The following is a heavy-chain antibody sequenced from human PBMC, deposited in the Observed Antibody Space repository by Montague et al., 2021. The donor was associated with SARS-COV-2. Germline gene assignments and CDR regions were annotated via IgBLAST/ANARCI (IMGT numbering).Heavy chain of an antibody. D-gene: IGHD3-3*01. CDR3: ARGYDFWSGGYYYYYGMDV. CDR2: INQDETAK. CDR1: GFTSGDYQ. J-gene: IGHJ6*02. V-gene: IGHV3-7*04. Sequence: SLRLSCAASGFTSGDYQMTWVRQAPGKGLQWVANINQDETAKTYVDSVKGRFTISRDNAKNSLILQMNSLKDEDTAVYYCARGYDFWSGGYYYYYGMDVWGQGTTVTVSS.